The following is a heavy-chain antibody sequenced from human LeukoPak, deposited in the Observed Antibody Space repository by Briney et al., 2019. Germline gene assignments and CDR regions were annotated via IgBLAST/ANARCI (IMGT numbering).Heavy chain of an antibody. Sequence: PGGSLRLSCAAPGFTFSSYSMNWVRQAPGKGLERVSYIRSSSNKIYYADSVKGRVNSYRDNAKNSLYLQMNSLRDEDTAVYYCARDRVARVDAFDIWGQGTMVSVSS. CDR3: ARDRVARVDAFDI. V-gene: IGHV3-48*02. CDR2: IRSSSNKI. J-gene: IGHJ3*02. CDR1: GFTFSSYS.